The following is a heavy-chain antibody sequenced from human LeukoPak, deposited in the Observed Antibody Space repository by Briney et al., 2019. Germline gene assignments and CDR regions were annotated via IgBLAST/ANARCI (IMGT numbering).Heavy chain of an antibody. CDR1: GFTFSSYW. V-gene: IGHV3-23*01. CDR2: ISGSGGST. D-gene: IGHD6-13*01. CDR3: ANLGYSSSWYRDDFDY. J-gene: IGHJ4*02. Sequence: GGSLRLSCAASGFTFSSYWMSWVRQAPGKGLEWVSAISGSGGSTYYADSVKGRFTISRDNSKNTLYLQMNSLRAEYTAVYYCANLGYSSSWYRDDFDYWGQGTLVTVSS.